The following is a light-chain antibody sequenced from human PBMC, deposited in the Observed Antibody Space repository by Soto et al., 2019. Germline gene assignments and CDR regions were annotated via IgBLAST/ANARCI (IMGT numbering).Light chain of an antibody. Sequence: EMVWTQSPGTLSFSPEERATLTCRASQSVSSSYLAWFQQKPGQAPRLLIYGASSRATGIPDRFSGSGSGTDFTLTISRLEPEDFAVYYCQQYGNAPFTFGPGTKVDIK. CDR3: QQYGNAPFT. J-gene: IGKJ3*01. CDR2: GAS. CDR1: QSVSSSY. V-gene: IGKV3-20*01.